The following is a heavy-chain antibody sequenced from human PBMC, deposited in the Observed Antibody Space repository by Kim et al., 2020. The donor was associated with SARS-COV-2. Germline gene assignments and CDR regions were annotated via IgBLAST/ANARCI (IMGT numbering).Heavy chain of an antibody. CDR2: IIPIFGTA. J-gene: IGHJ6*02. Sequence: SVKVSCKASGGTFSSYAISWVRQAPGQGLEWMGGIIPIFGTANYAQKFQGRVTITADESTSTAYMELSSLRSEDTAVYYCATANTSIWFGDLRGYGMDVWGQGTTVTVSS. CDR1: GGTFSSYA. CDR3: ATANTSIWFGDLRGYGMDV. V-gene: IGHV1-69*13. D-gene: IGHD3-10*01.